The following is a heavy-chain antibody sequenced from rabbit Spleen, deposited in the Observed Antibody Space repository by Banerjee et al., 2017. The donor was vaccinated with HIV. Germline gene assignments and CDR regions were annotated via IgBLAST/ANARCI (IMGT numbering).Heavy chain of an antibody. V-gene: IGHV1S47*01. J-gene: IGHJ4*01. CDR1: GFSFSSNY. Sequence: QEQLVESGGDLVKPGASLTLTCTASGFSFSSNYMCWVRQAPGKGLEWIACIYAGSSGNTWYASWVNGRFSISRSTSLNTVTLQMTSLTVADTATHYCLRGVVSEWFDGRLWGPGTLVTVS. CDR2: IYAGSSGNT. D-gene: IGHD1-1*01. CDR3: LRGVVSEWFDGRL.